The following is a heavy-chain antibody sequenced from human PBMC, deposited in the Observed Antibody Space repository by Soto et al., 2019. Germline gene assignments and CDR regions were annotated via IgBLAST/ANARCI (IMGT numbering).Heavy chain of an antibody. CDR3: TTDFGGTNPFFDY. CDR2: IKEDGSEI. CDR1: GFTFGRHW. V-gene: IGHV3-7*03. D-gene: IGHD1-1*01. J-gene: IGHJ4*02. Sequence: GGSLRLSCAGSGFTFGRHWMTWVRQAPGKGLEWVANIKEDGSEIYYVDSVKGRFTISRDNAKNSVYLQMNSLRAEDTAVYYCTTDFGGTNPFFDYWGQGTLVTVYS.